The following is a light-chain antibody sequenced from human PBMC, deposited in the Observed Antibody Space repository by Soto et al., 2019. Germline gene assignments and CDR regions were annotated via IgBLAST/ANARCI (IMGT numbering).Light chain of an antibody. J-gene: IGLJ3*02. Sequence: QSALSQPASVSGSPGQSITISCTGTNSDVGSYNFVSWYQQHPGKVPKLMIYEASKRPSGLSNRFSGSKSGNTASLTISGLQAEDEADYYCCSFAGGGATWVFGGGTKLTVL. CDR1: NSDVGSYNF. CDR2: EAS. CDR3: CSFAGGGATWV. V-gene: IGLV2-23*01.